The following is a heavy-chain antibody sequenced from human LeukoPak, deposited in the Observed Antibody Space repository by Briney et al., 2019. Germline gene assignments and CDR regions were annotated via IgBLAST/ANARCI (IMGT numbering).Heavy chain of an antibody. Sequence: GGSLRLSCAASGFTFSSYAMSWVRQAPGKGLEWVSAISGSGGSTYYADSVKGRFTISRDNSKNTLYLQMNSLRDEDTAVYYCAKFRYDILTGFFQHWGQGTLVTVSS. V-gene: IGHV3-23*01. D-gene: IGHD3-9*01. CDR1: GFTFSSYA. CDR2: ISGSGGST. J-gene: IGHJ1*01. CDR3: AKFRYDILTGFFQH.